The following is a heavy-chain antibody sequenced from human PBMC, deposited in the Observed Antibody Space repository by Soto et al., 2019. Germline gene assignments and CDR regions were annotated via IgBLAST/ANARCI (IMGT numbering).Heavy chain of an antibody. CDR2: IYPGDSDT. CDR3: ASSGYSGYDPPYYYYYGMDV. V-gene: IGHV5-51*01. Sequence: GESLKVSCKGSGYSFTSYGSGWVRQMPGKGLEWMGIIYPGDSDTRYSPSFQGQVTISADKSISTAYLQWSSLKASDTAMYYCASSGYSGYDPPYYYYYGMDVWGQGTTVTVSS. CDR1: GYSFTSYG. D-gene: IGHD5-12*01. J-gene: IGHJ6*02.